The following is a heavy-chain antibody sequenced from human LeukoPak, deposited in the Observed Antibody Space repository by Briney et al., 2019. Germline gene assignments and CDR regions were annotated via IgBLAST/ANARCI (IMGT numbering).Heavy chain of an antibody. J-gene: IGHJ4*02. CDR2: IGISSNKI. D-gene: IGHD4-17*01. CDR3: ARSGDFYGDLPSDY. CDR1: GFTLRSYT. Sequence: PGGSLRLSCAASGFTLRSYTMNWVRQAPGKGLEWVSSIGISSNKIYYADSVKGRFIISRDNAKNSVYLQMNSLRSEDTAVYYCARSGDFYGDLPSDYWGQGTLVTVSS. V-gene: IGHV3-21*04.